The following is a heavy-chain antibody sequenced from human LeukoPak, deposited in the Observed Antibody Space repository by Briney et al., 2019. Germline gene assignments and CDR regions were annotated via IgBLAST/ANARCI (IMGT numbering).Heavy chain of an antibody. CDR2: IYPGDSDT. Sequence: GESLKISFKGSGYTFSSYWIGWVRQMPGKGLEWMGIIYPGDSDTRYSPSLQGQVTISVDTSIATAYLQWSSLKASDTAIYYCARQNDFRLDYWGQGTLVTVSS. CDR1: GYTFSSYW. J-gene: IGHJ4*02. CDR3: ARQNDFRLDY. V-gene: IGHV5-51*01. D-gene: IGHD3-3*01.